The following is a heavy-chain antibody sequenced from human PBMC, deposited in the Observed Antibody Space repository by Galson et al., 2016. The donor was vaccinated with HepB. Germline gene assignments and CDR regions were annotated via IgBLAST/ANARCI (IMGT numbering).Heavy chain of an antibody. CDR1: GFSFSSYS. J-gene: IGHJ4*02. D-gene: IGHD5-24*01. CDR3: GPRCVHLNGLFQLDH. V-gene: IGHV3-21*01. Sequence: SLRLSCAASGFSFSSYSMNWVRQAPGKGLEWVSFISGGSSDIYYADSVKGRFTISRDNAKNSLYLQMYSLRAEDTAVYYCGPRCVHLNGLFQLDHWGQGTLVTVSS. CDR2: ISGGSSDI.